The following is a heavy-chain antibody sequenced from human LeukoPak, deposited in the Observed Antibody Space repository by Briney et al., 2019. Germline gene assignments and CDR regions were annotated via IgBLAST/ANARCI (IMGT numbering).Heavy chain of an antibody. CDR1: GFSFSKYG. Sequence: GGSLRLSCAASGFSFSKYGMHWVRQVPGKGLEGVALISYDGRSKYYADSMKGRFTISRDNFKNTLNLQINSVRAEDTAVYYCARDPYSGRYGDYYYYYMDVWGKGTTVTISS. D-gene: IGHD1-26*01. J-gene: IGHJ6*03. V-gene: IGHV3-30*03. CDR3: ARDPYSGRYGDYYYYYMDV. CDR2: ISYDGRSK.